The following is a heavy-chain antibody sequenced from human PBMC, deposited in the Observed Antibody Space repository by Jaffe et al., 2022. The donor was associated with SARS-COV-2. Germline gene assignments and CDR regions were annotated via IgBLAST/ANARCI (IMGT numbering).Heavy chain of an antibody. CDR3: AKDAPVGIHLWLWYFDL. D-gene: IGHD5-18*01. J-gene: IGHJ2*01. V-gene: IGHV3-23*01. CDR1: GFTFSNYA. CDR2: ISGSGGTT. Sequence: EVQLLESGGGLVQPGGSLRLSCGGSGFTFSNYAMTWVRQAPGKGLEWVSVISGSGGTTYYADSVKGRFTISRDNSKNTVYLQMNSLRAEDTAVYYCAKDAPVGIHLWLWYFDLWGRGTLVTVSS.